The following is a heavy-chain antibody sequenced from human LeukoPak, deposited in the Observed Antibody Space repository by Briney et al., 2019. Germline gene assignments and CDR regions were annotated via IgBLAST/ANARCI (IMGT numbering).Heavy chain of an antibody. V-gene: IGHV4-38-2*01. D-gene: IGHD6-13*01. Sequence: SETLSLTCAVSGYSISSGYYWGWIRQPPGKGLEWIGSIYHSGSTYYNPSLKSRVTISVDTSKNQFSLKLSSVTAADTAVYYCARSHKYSSSWLACWGQGTLVTVSS. CDR3: ARSHKYSSSWLAC. CDR1: GYSISSGYY. J-gene: IGHJ4*02. CDR2: IYHSGST.